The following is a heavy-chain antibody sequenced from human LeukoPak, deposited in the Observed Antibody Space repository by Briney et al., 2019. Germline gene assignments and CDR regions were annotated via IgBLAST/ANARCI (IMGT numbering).Heavy chain of an antibody. D-gene: IGHD4-23*01. CDR3: ARDRDYGGTFDY. CDR1: GFTFSSYA. J-gene: IGHJ4*02. Sequence: GRSLRLSCAASGFTFSSYAMHWVRQAPGKGLEWVAVISYDGSNKYYADSVKGRFTISRDNSKNTLYLQMNSLRAEDTAVYYCARDRDYGGTFDYWGQGTLVTVSS. CDR2: ISYDGSNK. V-gene: IGHV3-30-3*01.